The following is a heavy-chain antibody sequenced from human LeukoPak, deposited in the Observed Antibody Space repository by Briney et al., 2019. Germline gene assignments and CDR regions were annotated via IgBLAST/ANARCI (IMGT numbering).Heavy chain of an antibody. CDR2: MYPGGSDI. D-gene: IGHD1-26*01. Sequence: GESLKISCKGSGYSFSNYYIDWVRQMPGKGLEWMGVMYPGGSDIRYSPSFHGQVTISADKSIDTAYLQWSSLKTSDSAMYYCASRTGSYYPFDSWGQGTLVTVSS. V-gene: IGHV5-51*01. J-gene: IGHJ4*02. CDR3: ASRTGSYYPFDS. CDR1: GYSFSNYY.